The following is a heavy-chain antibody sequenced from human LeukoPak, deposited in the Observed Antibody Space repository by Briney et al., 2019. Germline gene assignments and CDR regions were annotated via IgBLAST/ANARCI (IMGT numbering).Heavy chain of an antibody. J-gene: IGHJ6*03. V-gene: IGHV3-48*01. CDR1: GFTFSSYS. CDR2: ISSLSGTI. Sequence: GGSLRLSCAASGFTFSSYSMNWVRQAPGEGLEWVSYISSLSGTIYYADSVKGRFTISRDNAKNSLYLQMDSLRAEDTAVYYCARVYPRGYMDVWGKGTTVTVSS. CDR3: ARVYPRGYMDV. D-gene: IGHD2-2*01.